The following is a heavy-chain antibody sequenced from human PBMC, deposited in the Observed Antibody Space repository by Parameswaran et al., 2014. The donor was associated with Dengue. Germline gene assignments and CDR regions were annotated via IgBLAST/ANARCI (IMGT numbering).Heavy chain of an antibody. Sequence: PREGLEWMGIIYPGDSDTRYSPSFQGQVTISADKSISTAYLQWSSLKASDTAMYYCARLKYEYNWFDPWGQGTLVTVSS. V-gene: IGHV5-51*01. CDR2: IYPGDSDT. D-gene: IGHD3-3*01. J-gene: IGHJ5*02. CDR3: ARLKYEYNWFDP.